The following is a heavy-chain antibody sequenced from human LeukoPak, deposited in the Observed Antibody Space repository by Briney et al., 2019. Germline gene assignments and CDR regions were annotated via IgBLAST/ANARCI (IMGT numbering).Heavy chain of an antibody. J-gene: IGHJ4*02. D-gene: IGHD2-15*01. CDR2: RHYSGTT. Sequence: SQTLSLTCTVSGGSISSGGYYWSWIRQHPGKGLEWIGYRHYSGTTYYNASLKSRLTISVDTSKNQFSLKLSSVTAADTAVYYCARASLAYCSGGSCYAIDHWGQGTLVTVSS. V-gene: IGHV4-31*03. CDR1: GGSISSGGYY. CDR3: ARASLAYCSGGSCYAIDH.